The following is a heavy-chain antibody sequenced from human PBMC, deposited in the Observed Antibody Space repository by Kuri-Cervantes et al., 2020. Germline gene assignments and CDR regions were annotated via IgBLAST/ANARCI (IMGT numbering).Heavy chain of an antibody. J-gene: IGHJ6*02. Sequence: ASVKVSCKASGYTFTSYDINWVRQATGQGLEWMGWMNPNSGNTGYAQKFQGRVSMTRNTSISTAYMELSSLRSEDTAVYYCARVRYAPDRPKCSGGSCYYTYYHSMDVWGQGTAVTVSS. D-gene: IGHD2-15*01. CDR1: GYTFTSYD. CDR3: ARVRYAPDRPKCSGGSCYYTYYHSMDV. V-gene: IGHV1-8*01. CDR2: MNPNSGNT.